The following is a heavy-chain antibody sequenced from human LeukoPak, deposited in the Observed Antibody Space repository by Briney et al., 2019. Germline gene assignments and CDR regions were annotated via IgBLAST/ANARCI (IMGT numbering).Heavy chain of an antibody. D-gene: IGHD4-17*01. V-gene: IGHV7-4-1*02. CDR1: GYTFTSYA. Sequence: EASVRVSCKASGYTFTSYAMNWVRQAPGQGLEWMGWINTNTGNPTYAQGFTGRFVFSLDTSVSTAYQQISSLKAEDTAVYYCARDPAVTPGLIFHYWGQGTLVTVSS. CDR3: ARDPAVTPGLIFHY. CDR2: INTNTGNP. J-gene: IGHJ4*02.